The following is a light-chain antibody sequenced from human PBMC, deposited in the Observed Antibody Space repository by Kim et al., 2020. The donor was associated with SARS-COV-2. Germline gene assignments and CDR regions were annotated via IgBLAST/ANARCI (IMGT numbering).Light chain of an antibody. CDR1: SSDVGGYNY. V-gene: IGLV2-8*01. J-gene: IGLJ3*02. CDR3: SSYAGGNKV. Sequence: PGQSFAISCTGTSSDVGGYNYVSWYQQHPGEVPKLLIYEVTKRPSGVPDRFSGSKSANTASLTISGLQAEDEADYYCSSYAGGNKVFGGGTQLTVL. CDR2: EVT.